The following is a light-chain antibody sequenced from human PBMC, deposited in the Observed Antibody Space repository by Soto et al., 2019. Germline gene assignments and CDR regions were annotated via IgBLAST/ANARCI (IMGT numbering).Light chain of an antibody. CDR2: GAS. CDR3: QQYGALPPT. V-gene: IGKV3-20*01. CDR1: QTVSNTY. Sequence: EIVLTQFPGALSLSPGERVTLSCRASQTVSNTYLAWYQQKSGQAPKFLIYGASNRATGIPDRFSGSGSGTDFTLTISRVEPEDFAVYYCQQYGALPPTFGGGTKVEIK. J-gene: IGKJ4*01.